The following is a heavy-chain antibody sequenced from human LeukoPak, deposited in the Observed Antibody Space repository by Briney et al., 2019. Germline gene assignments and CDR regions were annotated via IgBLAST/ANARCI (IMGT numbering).Heavy chain of an antibody. D-gene: IGHD1-26*01. V-gene: IGHV3-21*04. CDR2: ISYTGTYI. J-gene: IGHJ4*02. CDR1: GFTFSSSA. CDR3: VRDRGTYRPIDY. Sequence: GGSLRLSCAASGFTFSSSAMSWVRQAPGKGLEWVSSISYTGTYIYYADSVKGRFTISRDNAQNSLYLQMNSLRADDTAVYYCVRDRGTYRPIDYWGQGTLVAVSS.